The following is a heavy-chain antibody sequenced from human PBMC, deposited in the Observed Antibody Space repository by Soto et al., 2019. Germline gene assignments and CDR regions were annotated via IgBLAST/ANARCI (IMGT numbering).Heavy chain of an antibody. V-gene: IGHV1-46*03. Sequence: ASVKVCCKASGYTFASYYMHCVRHAPGQGLEWMEIINPSGGSTSYAQKFQGRVTMTRDTSTSTVYMELSSLRSEDTAVYYCARAAAAEGVDAFDIWGQGTMVTVSS. CDR2: INPSGGST. CDR3: ARAAAAEGVDAFDI. CDR1: GYTFASYY. J-gene: IGHJ3*02. D-gene: IGHD6-13*01.